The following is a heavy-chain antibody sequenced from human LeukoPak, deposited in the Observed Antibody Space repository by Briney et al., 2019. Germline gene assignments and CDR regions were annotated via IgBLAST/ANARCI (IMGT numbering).Heavy chain of an antibody. CDR3: ARERGALRGDAFDI. CDR2: IYMNGNT. J-gene: IGHJ3*02. V-gene: IGHV4-4*07. D-gene: IGHD1-26*01. Sequence: SETLSLTCTVSGVSFSGYYWTWIRQPAGKGLEWIGRIYMNGNTNYNPSLKSRVTMSVDTSGNQFSLNLISVTAADTAVYFCARERGALRGDAFDIWGQGTRVTVSS. CDR1: GVSFSGYY.